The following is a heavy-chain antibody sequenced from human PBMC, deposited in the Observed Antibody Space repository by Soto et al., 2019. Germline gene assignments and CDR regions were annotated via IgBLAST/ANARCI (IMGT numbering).Heavy chain of an antibody. CDR1: GFTFSSYS. CDR3: ARDKDWANDC. J-gene: IGHJ4*02. V-gene: IGHV3-48*03. Sequence: PGGSLRLSCVASGFTFSSYSIVWVRQAPGKGLEWVSYIFTTGTTMYYADSVKGRFTVSRDNAKSSVFLLLNSLRAEDTAVYYCARDKDWANDCWGQGT. D-gene: IGHD3-9*01. CDR2: IFTTGTTM.